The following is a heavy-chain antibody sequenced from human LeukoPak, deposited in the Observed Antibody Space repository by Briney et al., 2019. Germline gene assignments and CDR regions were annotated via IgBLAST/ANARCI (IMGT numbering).Heavy chain of an antibody. V-gene: IGHV1-69*05. J-gene: IGHJ5*02. D-gene: IGHD2-2*01. Sequence: SVKVSCKASVGTFSSYAISWVRQAPGQGLEWMGGIIPIFGTANYAQKFQGRVTITTDESTSTAYMELSSLRSEDTAVYYCARGGDLVVVPAAIRDWFDLWGQGTLVTVSS. CDR1: VGTFSSYA. CDR2: IIPIFGTA. CDR3: ARGGDLVVVPAAIRDWFDL.